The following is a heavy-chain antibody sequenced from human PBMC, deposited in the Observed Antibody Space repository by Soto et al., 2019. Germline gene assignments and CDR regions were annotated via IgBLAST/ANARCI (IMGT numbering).Heavy chain of an antibody. V-gene: IGHV4-59*08. Sequence: TLSLTCTVSGGSISSYYWSWIRQPPGKGLEWIGYIYYSGSTNYNPSLKSRVTISVDTSKNQFSLKLSSVTAADTAVYYRARFAFDYGDYEREDPQLFDYWGQGPLGTVSS. D-gene: IGHD4-17*01. J-gene: IGHJ4*02. CDR2: IYYSGST. CDR3: ARFAFDYGDYEREDPQLFDY. CDR1: GGSISSYY.